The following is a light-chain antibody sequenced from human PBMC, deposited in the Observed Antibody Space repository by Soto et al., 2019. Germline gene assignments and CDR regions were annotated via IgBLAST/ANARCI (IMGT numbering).Light chain of an antibody. CDR3: QQYNSYSWT. Sequence: IQMTQSPSTLSASLGDRVTITCRASQSIRSWLAWYQQKPGKAPKLLIYDASSLESGVPSRFSGSGSGTEFTLTISSLQPDDFATYYCQQYNSYSWTFGQGTKVE. V-gene: IGKV1-5*01. CDR1: QSIRSW. CDR2: DAS. J-gene: IGKJ1*01.